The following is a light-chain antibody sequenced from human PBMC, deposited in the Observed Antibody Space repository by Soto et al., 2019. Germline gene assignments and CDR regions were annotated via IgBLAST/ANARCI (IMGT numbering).Light chain of an antibody. CDR1: QSVSSSY. CDR3: QQYGSSPPIT. CDR2: GAS. V-gene: IGKV3-20*01. Sequence: IVLTQSPGTLSLYTGERATLSCRASQSVSSSYLAWYQQKPGQAPRLLIYGASSRATGIPDRFSGSGSGTDFTLTISRLEPEDFAVYYCQQYGSSPPITFGQGTRLEI. J-gene: IGKJ5*01.